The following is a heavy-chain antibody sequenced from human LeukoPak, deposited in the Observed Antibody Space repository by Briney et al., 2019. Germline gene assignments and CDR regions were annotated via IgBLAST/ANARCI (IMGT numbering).Heavy chain of an antibody. CDR3: ARDLTPRREAATTPGFDY. CDR2: MYSSGST. CDR1: GGSISSGNYY. V-gene: IGHV4-61*02. Sequence: SQTLSLTCIVSGGSISSGNYYWSWIRQPAGKGLEWIGRMYSSGSTNYNPSLKSRVTISLDTSKNQFSLKLSSVTAADTAVYYCARDLTPRREAATTPGFDYWGQGTLVTVSS. J-gene: IGHJ4*02. D-gene: IGHD2-15*01.